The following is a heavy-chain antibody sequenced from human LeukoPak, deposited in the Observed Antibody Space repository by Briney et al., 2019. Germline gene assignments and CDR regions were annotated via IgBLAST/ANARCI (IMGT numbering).Heavy chain of an antibody. V-gene: IGHV3-23*01. D-gene: IGHD3-3*01. J-gene: IGHJ4*02. CDR1: GFTFSSYA. CDR3: AKSTYDFWSGYYTLIPPYYFDY. Sequence: GGSLRLSCAASGFTFSSYAMSWVRQAPGKGLEWVSAISGSGGSTYCADTVKGRFTISRDNSKNTLYLQMNSLRAEDTAVYYCAKSTYDFWSGYYTLIPPYYFDYWGQGTLVTVSS. CDR2: ISGSGGST.